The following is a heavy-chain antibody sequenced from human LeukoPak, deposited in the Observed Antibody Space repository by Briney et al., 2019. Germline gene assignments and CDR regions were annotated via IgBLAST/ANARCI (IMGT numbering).Heavy chain of an antibody. Sequence: PEASVKVSCKASGGIFSSYAISWVRQAPGQGLEWMGGIIPIFGTANYAQKFQGRVTITTDESTSTAYMELSSLRSEDTAVYYCARAVSSIASRAYYYYYMDVWGKGTTVTVSS. CDR2: IIPIFGTA. V-gene: IGHV1-69*05. CDR1: GGIFSSYA. D-gene: IGHD6-6*01. J-gene: IGHJ6*03. CDR3: ARAVSSIASRAYYYYYMDV.